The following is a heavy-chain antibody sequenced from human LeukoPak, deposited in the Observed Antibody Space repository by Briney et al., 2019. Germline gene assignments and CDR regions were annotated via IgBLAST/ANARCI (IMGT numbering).Heavy chain of an antibody. CDR1: GFTVSSNY. CDR2: IYSGGST. CDR3: ARGSIAAVTADY. J-gene: IGHJ4*02. Sequence: GGSLRLSSAASGFTVSSNYMSWVRQAPGKGLEWVSVIYSGGSTYYADSVKGRFTISRDNSKNTLYLQMNSLRAEDTAVYYCARGSIAAVTADYWGQGTLVTVSS. V-gene: IGHV3-53*01. D-gene: IGHD6-6*01.